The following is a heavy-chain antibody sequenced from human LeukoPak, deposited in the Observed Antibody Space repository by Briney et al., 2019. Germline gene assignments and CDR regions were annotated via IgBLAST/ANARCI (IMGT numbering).Heavy chain of an antibody. CDR1: GFTFTNAW. V-gene: IGHV3-15*07. D-gene: IGHD4-23*01. Sequence: PGGSLRLSCAASGFTFTNAWMNWVRQAPGKGLEWVGRIKSKADGETIDYAAPVKGRFTFSRDDSKNMLYLQMNSLKSEDTAVYYCSTLTPRGLSDSWGQGTLVTVSS. J-gene: IGHJ4*02. CDR2: IKSKADGETI. CDR3: STLTPRGLSDS.